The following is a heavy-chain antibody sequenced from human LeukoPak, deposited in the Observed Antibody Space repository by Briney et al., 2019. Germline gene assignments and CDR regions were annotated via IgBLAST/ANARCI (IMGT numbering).Heavy chain of an antibody. J-gene: IGHJ4*02. Sequence: SETLSLTCTVSGASISNSSYYWGWIRQPPGKGLEWIGFIYYSGSTNYNPSLKSRVTISVDTSKNQFPLRLSSVTAADTAVYYCARCRDHFDYWGQGTLVTVSS. CDR3: ARCRDHFDY. V-gene: IGHV4-61*05. CDR1: GASISNSSYY. CDR2: IYYSGST. D-gene: IGHD5-24*01.